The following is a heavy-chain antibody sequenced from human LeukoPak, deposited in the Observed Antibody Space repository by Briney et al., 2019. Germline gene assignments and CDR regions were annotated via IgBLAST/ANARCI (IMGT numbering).Heavy chain of an antibody. Sequence: PGGSLRLSCAASGFTFKLYWMHWVRQVPGKRPVWVSRINDDGSDTIYADSVKGRFTISRDNAKNSLYLQMNSLRAEDTAVYYCARSYATMAHYDYWGQGALVTVSS. J-gene: IGHJ4*02. V-gene: IGHV3-74*01. CDR2: INDDGSDT. CDR1: GFTFKLYW. D-gene: IGHD2-2*01. CDR3: ARSYATMAHYDY.